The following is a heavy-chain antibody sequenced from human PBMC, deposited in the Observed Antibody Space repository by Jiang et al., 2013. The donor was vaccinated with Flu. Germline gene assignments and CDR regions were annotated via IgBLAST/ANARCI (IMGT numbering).Heavy chain of an antibody. CDR1: GFTFGSYW. V-gene: IGHV3-7*03. Sequence: VQLLESGGGLVQPGGSLRLSCAASGFTFGSYWMTWVRQAPGKGLEWVANIRQDGNEKFYVDSVKGRFSISRDNAKNSLYLQMNSLGAEDTAVYYCARGSGVRDWFDPWGQGTLVSVS. D-gene: IGHD3-10*01. CDR2: IRQDGNEK. J-gene: IGHJ5*02. CDR3: ARGSGVRDWFDP.